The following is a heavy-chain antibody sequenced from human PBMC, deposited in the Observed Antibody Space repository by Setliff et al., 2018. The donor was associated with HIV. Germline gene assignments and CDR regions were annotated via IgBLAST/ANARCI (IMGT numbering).Heavy chain of an antibody. CDR2: INYDENSE. CDR3: ARHAGRYDGRGYYHPGNEAFDI. CDR1: GFTFTAHG. D-gene: IGHD3-22*01. Sequence: PGGSLRLSCAASGFTFTAHGMHWVRQAPDKGLEWVAFINYDENSEYYADSVKGRVTISRDNAKNSMFLQMNSLRADDTAVYYCARHAGRYDGRGYYHPGNEAFDIWGLGTMVTVSS. J-gene: IGHJ3*02. V-gene: IGHV3-33*01.